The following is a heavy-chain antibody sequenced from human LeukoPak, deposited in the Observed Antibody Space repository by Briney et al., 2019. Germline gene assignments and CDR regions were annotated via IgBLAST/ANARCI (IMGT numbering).Heavy chain of an antibody. V-gene: IGHV3-11*01. CDR2: ISSSGFTI. D-gene: IGHD3-16*01. Sequence: PGGSLRLSCAASGFTFSDYFMSWIRQAPGKGLEWVSCISSSGFTIYYGDSVKGRFTISRDNADNSLFLQMNSLRVEDTAVYYCARHGVRHGLDWYFPLWGRGTLVAGSS. CDR3: ARHGVRHGLDWYFPL. CDR1: GFTFSDYF. J-gene: IGHJ2*01.